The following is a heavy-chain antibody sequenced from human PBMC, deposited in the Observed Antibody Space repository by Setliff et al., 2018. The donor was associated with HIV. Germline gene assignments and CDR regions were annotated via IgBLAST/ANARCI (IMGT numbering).Heavy chain of an antibody. J-gene: IGHJ4*02. D-gene: IGHD5-12*01. CDR2: INTDGSSS. V-gene: IGHV3-74*01. CDR3: ARVWCGNIEALPH. CDR1: GFTFKNYW. Sequence: QPGGSLRLSCAASGFTFKNYWMHWVRQLPGKGLVWVSRINTDGSSSDYADSVKGRFTISRDNAKDTLYLQMNSLRADDTALYYCARVWCGNIEALPHWGQGTLVTVSS.